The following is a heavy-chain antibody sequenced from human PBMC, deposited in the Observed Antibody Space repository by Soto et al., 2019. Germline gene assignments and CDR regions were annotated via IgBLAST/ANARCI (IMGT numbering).Heavy chain of an antibody. CDR3: ASSISGSPSPLVYGMDV. CDR1: GFTVDDYA. CDR2: ISWNSGSI. D-gene: IGHD3-10*01. Sequence: GGSLRLSCAASGFTVDDYAMHWVRQAPGKGLEWVSAISWNSGSIGYADSVKGRFTISRDNAKNSLYLQMNSVRAEDTAVYYCASSISGSPSPLVYGMDVWGQGTTVTVSS. V-gene: IGHV3-9*01. J-gene: IGHJ6*02.